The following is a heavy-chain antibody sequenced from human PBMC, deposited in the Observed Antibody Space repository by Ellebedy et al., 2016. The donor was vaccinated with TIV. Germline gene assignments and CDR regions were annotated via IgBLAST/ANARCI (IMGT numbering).Heavy chain of an antibody. Sequence: PGGSLRLSCAASGFSFRSYWMSWVRQAPGKGLEWMANIYQDGSDEYYVDSVKGRFTISRDNDNKALFLQMNSLRVEDTAVYYCARRGSYGDYAVQINSWFDPWGQGTLVTVSS. D-gene: IGHD4-17*01. J-gene: IGHJ5*02. CDR3: ARRGSYGDYAVQINSWFDP. CDR1: GFSFRSYW. CDR2: IYQDGSDE. V-gene: IGHV3-7*01.